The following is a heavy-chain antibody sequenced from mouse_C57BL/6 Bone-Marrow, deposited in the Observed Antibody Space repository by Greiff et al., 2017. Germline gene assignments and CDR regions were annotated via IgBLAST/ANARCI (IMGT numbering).Heavy chain of an antibody. D-gene: IGHD2-12*01. J-gene: IGHJ3*01. CDR3: SYTWFAY. Sequence: EVQLQQSGAELVRPGASVKLSCTASGFNIKDDYMHWVKQRPEQGLEWIGWIDPENGDTEYASKFQGKATITADTSSNTAYLQLSSLTTEDTAVYYCSYTWFAYWGQGTLVTVSA. V-gene: IGHV14-4*01. CDR2: IDPENGDT. CDR1: GFNIKDDY.